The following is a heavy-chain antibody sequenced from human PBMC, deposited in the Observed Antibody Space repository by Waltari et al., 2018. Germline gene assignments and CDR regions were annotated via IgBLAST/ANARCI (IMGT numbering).Heavy chain of an antibody. CDR3: ARGRCISTWFCQYYGVDV. V-gene: IGHV4-34*01. D-gene: IGHD2-8*01. J-gene: IGHJ6*02. CDR1: GGSFSGYY. Sequence: QVHLQQWGAGLLKPSETLSLTCGVYGGSFSGYYWSWTRQPPRKGLEWIGEINHSGSTNYNQALKSRVTMSVDTSKSQFSLKLSSVTAADTAVYYWARGRCISTWFCQYYGVDVWGQGATVIVSS. CDR2: INHSGST.